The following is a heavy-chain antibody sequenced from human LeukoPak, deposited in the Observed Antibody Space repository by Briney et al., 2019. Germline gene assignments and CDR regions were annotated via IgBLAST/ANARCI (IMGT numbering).Heavy chain of an antibody. V-gene: IGHV4-34*01. Sequence: SETLSLTCAVYGGSFSGHYWSWIRQPPGKGLEWIGEINHSGSTNYNPSLKSRVTISVDTSKNQFSLKLSSVTAADTAVYYCARKIGVLRYFDWQKVYYFDYWGQGTLVTVSS. CDR3: ARKIGVLRYFDWQKVYYFDY. D-gene: IGHD3-9*01. J-gene: IGHJ4*02. CDR2: INHSGST. CDR1: GGSFSGHY.